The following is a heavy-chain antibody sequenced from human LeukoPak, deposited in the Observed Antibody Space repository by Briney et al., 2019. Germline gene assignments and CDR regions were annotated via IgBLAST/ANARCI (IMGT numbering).Heavy chain of an antibody. CDR1: GGSISSSSYY. V-gene: IGHV4-39*07. CDR3: TRGLAAAYDYNWFDS. D-gene: IGHD5-12*01. CDR2: INYRGNT. Sequence: PSETLSLTCTVSGGSISSSSYYWGWIRQPPGKGLDWIGIINYRGNTYYNPSLKSRVTISVDTSKNQFSLKLSSVTAADTAVYFCTRGLAAAYDYNWFDSWGQGTLVTVSS. J-gene: IGHJ5*01.